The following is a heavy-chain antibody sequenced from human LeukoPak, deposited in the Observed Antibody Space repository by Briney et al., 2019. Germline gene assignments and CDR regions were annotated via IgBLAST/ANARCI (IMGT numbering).Heavy chain of an antibody. J-gene: IGHJ4*02. CDR2: IYYSGST. CDR1: GGSFSGYY. D-gene: IGHD2-8*01. Sequence: SETLSLTCAVYGGSFSGYYWGWIRQPPGKGLEWIGSIYYSGSTYYNPSLKSRVTISVDTSKNQFSLKLSSVTAADTAVYYCARGSLRDCTNGVCYTPVPFDYWGQGTLVTVSS. CDR3: ARGSLRDCTNGVCYTPVPFDY. V-gene: IGHV4-34*01.